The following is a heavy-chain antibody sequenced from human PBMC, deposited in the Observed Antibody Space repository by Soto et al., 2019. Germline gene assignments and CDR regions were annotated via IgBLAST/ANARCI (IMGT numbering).Heavy chain of an antibody. Sequence: PGGCLRLSCAASALTFSRHGMSWARKAPGQGLEWVSTIDSSGTQTHYADSVKGCFTISRDNSWSTVDLLMTSLRAEVTALYYCVSWIFEHFGLRGQRTLVTVSS. J-gene: IGHJ4*03. V-gene: IGHV3-23*05. D-gene: IGHD3-10*01. CDR1: ALTFSRHG. CDR2: IDSSGTQT. CDR3: VSWIFEHFGL.